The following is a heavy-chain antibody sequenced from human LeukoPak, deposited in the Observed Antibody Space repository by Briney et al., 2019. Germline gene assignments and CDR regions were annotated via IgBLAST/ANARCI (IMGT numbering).Heavy chain of an antibody. CDR1: GYSFTSYW. D-gene: IGHD5-12*01. CDR3: ARNYQARYSGPDY. Sequence: GESLKISCKGSGYSFTSYWIGWVRQMPGKGLEWMGIIYPGDSHTRYSPSFQGQVTISADKSISTAYLQWSSLKASDTAMYYCARNYQARYSGPDYWGQGTLVTVSS. CDR2: IYPGDSHT. V-gene: IGHV5-51*01. J-gene: IGHJ4*02.